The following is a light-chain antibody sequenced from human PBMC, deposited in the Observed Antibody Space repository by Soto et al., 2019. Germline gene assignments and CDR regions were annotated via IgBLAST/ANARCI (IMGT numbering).Light chain of an antibody. V-gene: IGKV1-12*01. Sequence: DIQMTQSPSSVSASVGDRVTITCRASQGIDIWLAWYQQKPGKAPKLLIYAASSLQSGVPSRFSGSGSGTEFTLTISSLQPDDFATYYCQQFNTSPWTFGQGTKVDIK. CDR2: AAS. J-gene: IGKJ1*01. CDR3: QQFNTSPWT. CDR1: QGIDIW.